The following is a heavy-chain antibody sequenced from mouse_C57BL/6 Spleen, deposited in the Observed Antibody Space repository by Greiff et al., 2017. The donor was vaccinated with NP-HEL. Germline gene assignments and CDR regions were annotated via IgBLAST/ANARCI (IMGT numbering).Heavy chain of an antibody. CDR1: GYTFTDYE. Sequence: QVQLQQSGAELVRPGASVTLSCKASGYTFTDYEMHWVKQTPVHGLEWIGAIDPETGGTAYNQKFKGKAILTADKSSSTAYMELRSLTSEDSAVYYCTRRDDGYPFDYWGQGTTLTVSS. CDR3: TRRDDGYPFDY. V-gene: IGHV1-15*01. J-gene: IGHJ2*01. CDR2: IDPETGGT. D-gene: IGHD2-3*01.